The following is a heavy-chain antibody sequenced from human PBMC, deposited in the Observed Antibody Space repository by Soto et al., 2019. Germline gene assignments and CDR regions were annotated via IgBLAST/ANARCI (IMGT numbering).Heavy chain of an antibody. Sequence: QLQLQESGSGLVKPSQTLSLTCAVSGGPISSGGYSWSWIRQPPGKGLEWIGYIYHSGSTYYNPCLKGRGTISVDRSKNQFSLKLSSVTAADTAVYYCAAGGGLPRYCWGQGNLGTVSS. CDR3: AAGGGLPRYC. CDR2: IYHSGST. V-gene: IGHV4-30-2*01. J-gene: IGHJ4*02. D-gene: IGHD5-12*01. CDR1: GGPISSGGYS.